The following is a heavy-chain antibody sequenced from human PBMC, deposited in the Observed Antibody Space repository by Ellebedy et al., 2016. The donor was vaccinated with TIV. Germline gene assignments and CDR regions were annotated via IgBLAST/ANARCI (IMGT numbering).Heavy chain of an antibody. J-gene: IGHJ4*02. Sequence: SETLSLTXTVSGGSISSGDYYWSWIRQPPGKGLEWIGYIYYSGSTYYNPSLKSRVTISVDTSKNQFSLKLSSVTAADTAVYYCARARGYSYGWGYWGQGTLVTVSS. V-gene: IGHV4-30-4*01. CDR3: ARARGYSYGWGY. CDR2: IYYSGST. CDR1: GGSISSGDYY. D-gene: IGHD5-18*01.